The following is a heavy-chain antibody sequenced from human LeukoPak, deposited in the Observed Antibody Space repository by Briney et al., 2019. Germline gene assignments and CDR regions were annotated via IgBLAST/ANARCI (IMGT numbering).Heavy chain of an antibody. CDR3: ARAYTYDSSGYPDY. CDR1: GYTFTGYY. J-gene: IGHJ4*02. CDR2: INPNSGGT. Sequence: ASVKVSCKASGYTFTGYYMHWVQQAPGQGLEWMGWINPNSGGTNYAQKFQGRVTMTRDTSISTAYMELSRLRSDDTAVYYCARAYTYDSSGYPDYWGQGTLVTVSS. V-gene: IGHV1-2*02. D-gene: IGHD3-22*01.